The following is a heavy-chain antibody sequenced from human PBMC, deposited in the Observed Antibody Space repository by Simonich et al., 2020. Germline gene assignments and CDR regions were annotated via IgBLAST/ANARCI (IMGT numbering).Heavy chain of an antibody. V-gene: IGHV1-18*01. D-gene: IGHD2-15*01. CDR1: GYTFTSYG. J-gene: IGHJ4*02. CDR2: MSANNGNN. CDR3: ARASRGTWWYYYFDY. Sequence: QVQLVQSGAEVKKPGASVKVSCKASGYTFTSYGISWVRKAPGQGLEWMGWMSANNGNNNDAQKLQGRVTMTTDTSTSTAYMELRSLRSDDTAVYYCARASRGTWWYYYFDYWGQGTLVTVSS.